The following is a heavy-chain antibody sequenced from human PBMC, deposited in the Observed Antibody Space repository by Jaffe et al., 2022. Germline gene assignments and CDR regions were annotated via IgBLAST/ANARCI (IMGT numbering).Heavy chain of an antibody. CDR3: ARADYDYVWGRKPPDY. J-gene: IGHJ4*02. CDR2: IYHSGST. V-gene: IGHV4-38-2*01. Sequence: QVQLQESGPGLVKPSETLSLTCAVSGYSISSGYYWGWIRQPPGKGLEWIGSIYHSGSTYYNPSLKSRVTISVDTSKNQFSLKLSSVTAADTAVYYCARADYDYVWGRKPPDYWGQGTLVTVSS. D-gene: IGHD3-16*01. CDR1: GYSISSGYY.